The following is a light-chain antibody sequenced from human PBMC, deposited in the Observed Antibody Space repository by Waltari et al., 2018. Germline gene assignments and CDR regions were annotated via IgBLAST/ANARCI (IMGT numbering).Light chain of an antibody. V-gene: IGLV1-40*01. CDR1: SSHIGANFA. CDR3: QSYDNSLTTWV. J-gene: IGLJ3*02. Sequence: QSVLTQPPSVSGAPGQRVTISCAGPSSHIGANFAVQWYQQVPGTAPKLLIHGNTNRPSGVPGRFSGSKSGTSASLAITGLQPEDEADYYCQSYDNSLTTWVFGGGTTLTVL. CDR2: GNT.